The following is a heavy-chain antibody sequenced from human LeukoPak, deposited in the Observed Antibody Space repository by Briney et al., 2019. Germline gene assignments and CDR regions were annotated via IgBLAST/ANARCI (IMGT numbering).Heavy chain of an antibody. Sequence: ASVKVSCKASGYTFTSFYMHWVRQAPGQGLEWMGIINPSGGSTNSAQKFQGRVTMTRDTSTSTVYMELSSLRSEDTAVYYCARAGYSYSYAFDIWGQGTMVTVSS. V-gene: IGHV1-46*01. CDR2: INPSGGST. J-gene: IGHJ3*02. CDR1: GYTFTSFY. D-gene: IGHD5-18*01. CDR3: ARAGYSYSYAFDI.